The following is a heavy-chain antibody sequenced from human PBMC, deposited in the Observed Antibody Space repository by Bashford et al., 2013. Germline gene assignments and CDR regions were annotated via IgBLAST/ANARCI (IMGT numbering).Heavy chain of an antibody. CDR1: GGSFSDYY. Sequence: SETLSLTCAVHGGSFSDYYWSWIRQPPGKGLEWIGEINHSGSTNYNPSLKSRVTMSVDTSKNQFSLKVSSVTAADTAVYYCARDLTGSNWFDPWGQGTLVTVSS. J-gene: IGHJ5*02. CDR3: ARDLTGSNWFDP. CDR2: INHSGST. D-gene: IGHD7-27*01. V-gene: IGHV4-34*01.